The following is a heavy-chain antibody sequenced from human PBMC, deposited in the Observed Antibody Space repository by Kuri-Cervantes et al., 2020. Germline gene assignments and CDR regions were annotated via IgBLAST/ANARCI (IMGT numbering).Heavy chain of an antibody. J-gene: IGHJ4*02. V-gene: IGHV4-4*02. CDR2: IYHSGST. Sequence: GSLRLSCAVSGGSISSSNWWSWVRQPPGKGLEWIGEIYHSGSTNYNPSLKSRVTISVDKSKNQFSLKLSSVTAADTAVYYCARDRNHLTKTGTTIHDYWGQGTLVTVSS. CDR1: GGSISSSNW. CDR3: ARDRNHLTKTGTTIHDY. D-gene: IGHD1-7*01.